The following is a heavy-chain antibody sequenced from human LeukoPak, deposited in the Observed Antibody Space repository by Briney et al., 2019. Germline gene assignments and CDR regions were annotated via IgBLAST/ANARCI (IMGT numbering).Heavy chain of an antibody. CDR3: ARDLGTYYMDV. V-gene: IGHV4-61*02. CDR1: GNSISSGDNY. Sequence: SQTLSLTCTVSGNSISSGDNYWSWIRQPAGKGLEWIGRIYTSGSTNYNPSLKSRVTISGDTSKNQFSLRLSSVTAADTAVYYCARDLGTYYMDVWGKGTTVTVSS. D-gene: IGHD1-1*01. CDR2: IYTSGST. J-gene: IGHJ6*03.